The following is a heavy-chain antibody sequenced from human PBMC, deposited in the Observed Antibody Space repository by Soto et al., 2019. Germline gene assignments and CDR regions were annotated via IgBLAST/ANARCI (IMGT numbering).Heavy chain of an antibody. CDR2: FNSNSGGT. Sequence: PVKPPSKARREAKTGKYMRSPQQSPKEGLEWMGWFNSNSGGTNYAQKFQGWVTMTRDTSISTAYMELSRLRSDDTAVYYFARGIVPAGLWYYYGMDVGGHGTTVTV. V-gene: IGHV1-2*04. CDR3: ARGIVPAGLWYYYGMDV. D-gene: IGHD2-2*01. J-gene: IGHJ6*01. CDR1: REAKTGKY.